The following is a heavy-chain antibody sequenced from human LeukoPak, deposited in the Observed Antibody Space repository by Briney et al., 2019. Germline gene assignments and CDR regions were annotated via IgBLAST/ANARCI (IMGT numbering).Heavy chain of an antibody. D-gene: IGHD3/OR15-3a*01. CDR1: DYTFTNYG. CDR2: ISAYNGKT. J-gene: IGHJ5*02. CDR3: ARETDGFWREP. V-gene: IGHV1-18*01. Sequence: ASVKVSCKASDYTFTNYGISWVRQTPGQGLEWMGWISAYNGKTYYAQKFQGRVIVTTDTSTSTAYMELSSLRSEDTAVYYCARETDGFWREPWGQGTLVTVSS.